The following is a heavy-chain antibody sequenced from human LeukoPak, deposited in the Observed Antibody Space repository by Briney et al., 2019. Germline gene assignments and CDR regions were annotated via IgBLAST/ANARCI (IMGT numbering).Heavy chain of an antibody. D-gene: IGHD2-21*02. J-gene: IGHJ4*02. CDR1: DFTFKNSW. Sequence: PGGSLRLSCVTTDFTFKNSWMTWVRQAPGKGLEWVANIKEDGREINYLGSVKGRFTISRDNSKNTLYLQMNSLRAEDTAVYYCAKDRVWKEVVTARVYFDYWGQGTLVTVSS. CDR3: AKDRVWKEVVTARVYFDY. CDR2: IKEDGREI. V-gene: IGHV3-7*01.